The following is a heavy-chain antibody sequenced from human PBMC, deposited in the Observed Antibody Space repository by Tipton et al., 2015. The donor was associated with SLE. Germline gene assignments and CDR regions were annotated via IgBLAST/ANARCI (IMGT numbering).Heavy chain of an antibody. Sequence: LRLSCSVSGGSMSYHYWSWIRQPPGKGLEWIGYIYYTGNTNYNPSLKSRVTMSVDTSKSQFSLKLTFVSAADTAIYYCARMGLCTTTTCNEGAFDVWGQGSMVTVSS. D-gene: IGHD2-2*01. V-gene: IGHV4-59*11. CDR1: GGSMSYHY. CDR2: IYYTGNT. J-gene: IGHJ3*01. CDR3: ARMGLCTTTTCNEGAFDV.